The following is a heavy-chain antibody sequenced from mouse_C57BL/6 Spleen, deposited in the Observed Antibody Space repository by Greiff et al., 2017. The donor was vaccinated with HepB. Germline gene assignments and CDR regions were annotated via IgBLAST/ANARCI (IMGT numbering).Heavy chain of an antibody. CDR1: GYTFTSYW. V-gene: IGHV1-55*01. Sequence: VQLQQSGAELVKPGASVKMSCKASGYTFTSYWITWVKQRPGQGLEWIGDIYPGSGSTNYNEKFKSKATLTVDTSSSTAYMQLSSLTSEDSAVYYCARRRAYYSNYYFDYWGQGTTLTVSS. CDR3: ARRRAYYSNYYFDY. CDR2: IYPGSGST. J-gene: IGHJ2*01. D-gene: IGHD2-5*01.